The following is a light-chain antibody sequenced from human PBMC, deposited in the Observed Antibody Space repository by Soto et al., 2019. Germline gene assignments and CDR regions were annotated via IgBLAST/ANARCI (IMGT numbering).Light chain of an antibody. CDR3: QQYYSSPS. CDR2: WAS. Sequence: DIVMTQSPDSLAVSLGERATINCKSSQSVLSSSTNKNYLAWYQQKSGQPPKLLIYWASTRESGVPGRFSGSGSGTDFPLIISSLQAEAAADYCCQQYYSSPSFGPGTKVDIK. CDR1: QSVLSSSTNKNY. V-gene: IGKV4-1*01. J-gene: IGKJ3*01.